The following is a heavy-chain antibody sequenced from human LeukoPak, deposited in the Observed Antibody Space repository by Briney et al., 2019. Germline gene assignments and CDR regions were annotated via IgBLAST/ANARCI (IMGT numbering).Heavy chain of an antibody. J-gene: IGHJ4*02. V-gene: IGHV1-8*01. D-gene: IGHD2-2*01. Sequence: ASVKVSCKASGYTFTSYDINWVRQATGQGLEWMGWMNPNSGNTGYAQKFQGRVTMTRNTSISTAYMELSRLRSDDTAVYYCARNDFILGYCSSTSCYPDYWGQGTLVTVSS. CDR2: MNPNSGNT. CDR3: ARNDFILGYCSSTSCYPDY. CDR1: GYTFTSYD.